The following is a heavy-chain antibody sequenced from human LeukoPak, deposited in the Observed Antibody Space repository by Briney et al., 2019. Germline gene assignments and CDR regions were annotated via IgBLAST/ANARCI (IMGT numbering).Heavy chain of an antibody. D-gene: IGHD3-22*01. J-gene: IGHJ3*02. CDR3: ARDGARYYYDSSGYQDAFDI. CDR1: GGFFGGYY. V-gene: IGHV4-34*01. Sequence: SETLSLTCAVYGGFFGGYYWSWIRPPPGKGLEWIGSIYYSGSTYYNPSLKSRVTISVDTSKNQFSLKLSSVTAADTAVYYCARDGARYYYDSSGYQDAFDIWGQGTMVTVSS. CDR2: IYYSGST.